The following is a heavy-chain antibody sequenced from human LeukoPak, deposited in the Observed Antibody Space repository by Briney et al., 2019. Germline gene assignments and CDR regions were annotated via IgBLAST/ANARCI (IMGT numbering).Heavy chain of an antibody. Sequence: GGSLRLSCAASGFTFSSYSMNWVRQAPGKGLEWVSSISSSSSYIYYADSVKGRFTISRDNAKNSLYLQMNSLRAEDTAVYYCARGGGGSYYHLLDYWGQGTLVTVSS. J-gene: IGHJ4*02. CDR2: ISSSSSYI. V-gene: IGHV3-21*01. D-gene: IGHD1-26*01. CDR1: GFTFSSYS. CDR3: ARGGGGSYYHLLDY.